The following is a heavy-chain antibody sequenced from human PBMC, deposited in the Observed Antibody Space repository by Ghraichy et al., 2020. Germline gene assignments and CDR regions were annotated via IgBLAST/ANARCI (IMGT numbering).Heavy chain of an antibody. CDR1: GFPFSTYS. CDR2: IGSNNRTM. J-gene: IGHJ4*02. D-gene: IGHD1-26*01. V-gene: IGHV3-48*02. CDR3: AREAELSQYFDQ. Sequence: GGSLRLSCAASGFPFSTYSLNWVRQAPGKGLEWVSYIGSNNRTMYYADSVKGRFTISRDNAKNSLYLQMNSLRDEDTALYYCAREAELSQYFDQWGQVTLVLVSA.